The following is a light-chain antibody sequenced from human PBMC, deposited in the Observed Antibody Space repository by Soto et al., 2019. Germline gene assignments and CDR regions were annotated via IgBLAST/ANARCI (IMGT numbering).Light chain of an antibody. CDR2: EVS. CDR1: SSDVGGYNF. V-gene: IGLV2-14*01. Sequence: QSVLTQPASVSGSPGQSITVSCTGTSSDVGGYNFVSWYQQHPGKAPKLLIYEVSNRPSGVSNRFSGSKSGNTASLAISGLQAEDEADYYCSSYLSTGALGFGGGTKVTVL. J-gene: IGLJ2*01. CDR3: SSYLSTGALG.